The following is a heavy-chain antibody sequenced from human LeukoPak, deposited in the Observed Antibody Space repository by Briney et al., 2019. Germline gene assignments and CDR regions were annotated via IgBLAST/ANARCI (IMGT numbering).Heavy chain of an antibody. D-gene: IGHD5-24*01. J-gene: IGHJ4*02. CDR3: AREGDSYNQDY. Sequence: GGSLRLSCAASGFTFSSYEMNWVRQAPGKGLEWVSYISSSGSTIYYADSVKGRFTISRDNAKNSLYLQMNSLRAEDTAVYYCAREGDSYNQDYWGQGTLVTISS. CDR2: ISSSGSTI. CDR1: GFTFSSYE. V-gene: IGHV3-48*03.